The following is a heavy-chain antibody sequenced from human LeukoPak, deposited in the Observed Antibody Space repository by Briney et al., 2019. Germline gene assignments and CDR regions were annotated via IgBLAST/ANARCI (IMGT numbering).Heavy chain of an antibody. D-gene: IGHD7-27*01. Sequence: WVRQPPGKGLEWIGSIYYGGSTYYNPSLKSRVTISVDTSKNQFSLKLSSVTAADTAVYYCARHVPPKLGTFDYWGQGTLVTVSS. J-gene: IGHJ4*02. CDR3: ARHVPPKLGTFDY. CDR2: IYYGGST. V-gene: IGHV4-39*01.